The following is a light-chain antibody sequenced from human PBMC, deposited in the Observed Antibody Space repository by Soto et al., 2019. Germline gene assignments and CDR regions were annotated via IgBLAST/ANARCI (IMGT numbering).Light chain of an antibody. CDR2: GVT. CDR3: SSYTATRTYV. CDR1: SSDVGGYNY. Sequence: QSVLTQPASVSGSPGQSVTISCTGTSSDVGGYNYVSWYQQLPGEAPKLIIYGVTDRPSGVSNRFSGSKSGNTASLTVSGLRAEDEGDYYCSSYTATRTYVFGTGTKLTVL. V-gene: IGLV2-14*01. J-gene: IGLJ1*01.